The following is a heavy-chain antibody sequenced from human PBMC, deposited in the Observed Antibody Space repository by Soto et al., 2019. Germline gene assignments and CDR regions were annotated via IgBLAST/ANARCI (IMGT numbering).Heavy chain of an antibody. J-gene: IGHJ4*02. V-gene: IGHV3-66*04. CDR2: IYXGGSK. D-gene: IGHD5-18*01. Sequence: SXXLSCAASGVTFSSNSMSWVRQAPGKGLEWVSVIYXGGSKXYADSVKGRFXXSRDNYKXXLYLKMKSLRAEDTAVYYCARHGYNYGGGYFDYWGQGTLVTVSS. CDR1: GVTFSSNS. CDR3: ARHGYNYGGGYFDY.